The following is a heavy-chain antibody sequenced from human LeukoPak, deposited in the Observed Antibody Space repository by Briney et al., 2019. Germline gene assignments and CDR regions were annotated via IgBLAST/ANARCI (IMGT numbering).Heavy chain of an antibody. V-gene: IGHV4-4*02. D-gene: IGHD6-13*01. Sequence: SETLSLTCAVSGGSISNSNGWSWIRQPPGKGLEWIGEINHSGSTNYNPSLKSRVTISVDTSKNQFSLKLSSVTAADTAVYYCATTPREYSSTWYYFDYWGQGILVTVSS. CDR2: INHSGST. CDR1: GGSISNSNG. CDR3: ATTPREYSSTWYYFDY. J-gene: IGHJ4*02.